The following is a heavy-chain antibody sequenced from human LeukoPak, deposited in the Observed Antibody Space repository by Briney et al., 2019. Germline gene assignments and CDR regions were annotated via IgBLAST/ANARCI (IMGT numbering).Heavy chain of an antibody. Sequence: SVKVSCKASGGTFSSYAISRVRQAPGQGLEWMGGIIPIFGTANYAQKFQGRVTITTDESTSTAYMELSSLRSEDSAVYYCARGVYYYDSSGHARFDIWGQGTMVTVSS. CDR1: GGTFSSYA. D-gene: IGHD3-22*01. J-gene: IGHJ3*02. V-gene: IGHV1-69*05. CDR2: IIPIFGTA. CDR3: ARGVYYYDSSGHARFDI.